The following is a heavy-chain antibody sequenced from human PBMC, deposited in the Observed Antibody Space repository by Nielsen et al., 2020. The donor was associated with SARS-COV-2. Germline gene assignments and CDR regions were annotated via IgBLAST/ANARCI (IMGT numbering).Heavy chain of an antibody. Sequence: GESLKISCAASGFTFSSYGMHWVRQAPGKGLEWVAVIWYDGSNKYYADSVKGRFTISRDNSKNTLYLQMNSLRAEDTAVYYCARDLDSGYFDYWGQGTLVTVS. CDR1: GFTFSSYG. D-gene: IGHD3-10*01. V-gene: IGHV3-33*01. J-gene: IGHJ4*02. CDR3: ARDLDSGYFDY. CDR2: IWYDGSNK.